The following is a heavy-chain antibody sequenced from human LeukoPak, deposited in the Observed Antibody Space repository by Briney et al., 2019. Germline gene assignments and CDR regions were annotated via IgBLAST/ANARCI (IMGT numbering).Heavy chain of an antibody. J-gene: IGHJ4*02. Sequence: GSLRLSCAASGFTFSSYSMNWVRQAPGKGLEWIGRIYTSGSTNYNASLKSRVSMSGDTSKNQFSLNLSSVTAADTAVLYCAREHSGSNREFDYWGQGTLVTVSS. V-gene: IGHV4-4*07. D-gene: IGHD1-26*01. CDR2: IYTSGST. CDR1: GFTFSSYS. CDR3: AREHSGSNREFDY.